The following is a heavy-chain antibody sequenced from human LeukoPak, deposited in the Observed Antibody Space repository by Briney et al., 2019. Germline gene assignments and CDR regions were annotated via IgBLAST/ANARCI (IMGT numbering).Heavy chain of an antibody. CDR1: GFTFSSYG. CDR3: ARVGCSGGSCFDY. CDR2: IWYDGSNK. Sequence: PGGSLRLSCAASGFTFSSYGMHWVRQAPGKGLEWVAVIWYDGSNKYYADSVKGRFTISRDNSKNTLYLQMNSLRAEDTAVYYCARVGCSGGSCFDYWGQGTLAIVSS. V-gene: IGHV3-33*01. D-gene: IGHD2-15*01. J-gene: IGHJ4*02.